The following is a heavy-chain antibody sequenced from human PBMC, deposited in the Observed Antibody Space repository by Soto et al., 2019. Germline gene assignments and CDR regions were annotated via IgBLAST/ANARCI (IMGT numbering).Heavy chain of an antibody. V-gene: IGHV1-69*04. Sequence: GASVKVSCKASGGTFSSYTISWVRQAPGQGLEWMGRIIPILGIANYAQKFQGRVTITADKSTSTAYMELSSLRSEDTAVYYCAREGTPKLTGYHYYSYYMDVWGKGTTVTLAS. CDR3: AREGTPKLTGYHYYSYYMDV. CDR1: GGTFSSYT. J-gene: IGHJ6*03. CDR2: IIPILGIA. D-gene: IGHD3-9*01.